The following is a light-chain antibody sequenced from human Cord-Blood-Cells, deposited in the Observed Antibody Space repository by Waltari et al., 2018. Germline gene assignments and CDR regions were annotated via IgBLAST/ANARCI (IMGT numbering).Light chain of an antibody. V-gene: IGKV1-39*01. CDR3: QQSYSTPYT. CDR1: QSISSY. J-gene: IGKJ2*01. Sequence: DVQMSQSPSSLSASVEDRVTITCRASQSISSYLNWYQQKPGKAPKLLIYAASSLQSGVPSRFSGSGSGTDFTLTISSLQPEDFATYYCQQSYSTPYTFGQGTKLDIK. CDR2: AAS.